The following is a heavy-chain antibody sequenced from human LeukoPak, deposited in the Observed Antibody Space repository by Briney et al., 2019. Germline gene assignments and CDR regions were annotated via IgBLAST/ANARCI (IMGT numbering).Heavy chain of an antibody. CDR2: ISGSGGST. J-gene: IGHJ4*02. CDR3: ARGRSYYDILTGGSRYYFDY. D-gene: IGHD3-9*01. V-gene: IGHV3-23*01. Sequence: GGSLRLSCAASGFTFSSYAMSWVRQAPGKGLEGVSAISGSGGSTYYADSVKGRFTISRDNSKNTLYLQMNSLRAEDTAVYYCARGRSYYDILTGGSRYYFDYWGQGTLVTVSS. CDR1: GFTFSSYA.